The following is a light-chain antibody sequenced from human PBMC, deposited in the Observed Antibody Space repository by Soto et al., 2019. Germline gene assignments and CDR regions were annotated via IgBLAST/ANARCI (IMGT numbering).Light chain of an antibody. J-gene: IGKJ3*01. CDR2: AAS. Sequence: EIVLTQSPGTLSLSPGERATLSCRASQSVSSSYLAWYHQKPCQVPRLLIYAASSRATGIPDRFSGGVSGTDFTLTISSPEQEDFAVYYCQQYGTAFTFGPATNGDIK. CDR1: QSVSSSY. V-gene: IGKV3-20*01. CDR3: QQYGTAFT.